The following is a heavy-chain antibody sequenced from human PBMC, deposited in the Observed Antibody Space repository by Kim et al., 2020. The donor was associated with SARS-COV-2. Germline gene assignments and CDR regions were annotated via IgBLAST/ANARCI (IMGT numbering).Heavy chain of an antibody. J-gene: IGHJ4*02. CDR3: ARDGYGGNSHFDY. D-gene: IGHD4-17*01. V-gene: IGHV1-2*02. Sequence: AQKFQGRVTMTRDTSISTAYMELSRLRSDDTAVYYCARDGYGGNSHFDYWGQGTLVTVSS.